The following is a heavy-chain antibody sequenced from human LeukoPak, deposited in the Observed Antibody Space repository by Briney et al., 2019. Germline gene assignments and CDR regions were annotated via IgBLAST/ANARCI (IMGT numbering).Heavy chain of an antibody. V-gene: IGHV3-33*01. CDR2: IWYDGGNK. J-gene: IGHJ4*02. CDR1: GFTFSSYG. CDR3: ARAHFIYGDYPPYYFDY. Sequence: GGSLRLSCAASGFTFSSYGMHWVRQAPGKGLEWVAVIWYDGGNKYYADSVKGRFTISRDNSKNTLYLQMNSLRAEDTAVYYCARAHFIYGDYPPYYFDYWGQGTLVTVSS. D-gene: IGHD4-17*01.